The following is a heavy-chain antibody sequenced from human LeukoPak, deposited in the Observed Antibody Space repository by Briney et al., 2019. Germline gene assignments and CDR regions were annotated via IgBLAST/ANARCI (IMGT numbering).Heavy chain of an antibody. CDR3: ARLASIAVAGDAFDI. V-gene: IGHV1-18*01. J-gene: IGHJ3*02. CDR2: ISAYSGNI. D-gene: IGHD6-19*01. CDR1: GYTFTSYG. Sequence: GASVKVSCKASGYTFTSYGISWVRQAPGQGLEWMGWISAYSGNISYAQILQGRVTMTTDTSTNIAYMELRSLTSDDTAVYYCARLASIAVAGDAFDIWGQGTMVTVSS.